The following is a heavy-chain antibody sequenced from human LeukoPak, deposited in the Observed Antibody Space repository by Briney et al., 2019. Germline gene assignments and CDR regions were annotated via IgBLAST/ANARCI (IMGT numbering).Heavy chain of an antibody. D-gene: IGHD3-22*01. CDR2: ISGSGDTT. V-gene: IGHV3-23*01. Sequence: GGSLRLSCAASGFTFSSYAMTWVRQAPGKGLEWVLGISGSGDTTHYADSVKGRFTTSRDNSKNTLYLQMNRLRAEDTAVYYCAKGDYDRSGYSFARIFQHWGQGTLVTVSS. J-gene: IGHJ1*01. CDR1: GFTFSSYA. CDR3: AKGDYDRSGYSFARIFQH.